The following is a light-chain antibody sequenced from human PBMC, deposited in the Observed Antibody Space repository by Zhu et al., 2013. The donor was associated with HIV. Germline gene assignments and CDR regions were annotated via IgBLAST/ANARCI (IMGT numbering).Light chain of an antibody. V-gene: IGLV3-21*01. CDR2: DDS. CDR3: QVWDSGSDHPWV. J-gene: IGLJ3*02. Sequence: SYELTQPPSVSVAPGETATITCGGKNIGTKSVHWYQQKPGRAPLLVIYDDSDRPSGISERFSGSNSGNTATLTINNVGVGDEADYHCQVWDSGSDHPWVFGGGTKVTVL. CDR1: NIGTKS.